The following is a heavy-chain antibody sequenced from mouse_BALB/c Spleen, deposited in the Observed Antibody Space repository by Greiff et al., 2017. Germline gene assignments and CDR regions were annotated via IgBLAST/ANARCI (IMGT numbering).Heavy chain of an antibody. CDR1: GYSITSDYA. J-gene: IGHJ2*01. Sequence: EVMLVESGPGLVKPSQSLSLTCTVTGYSITSDYAWNWIRQFPGNKLEWMGYISYSGSTSYNPSLKSRISITRDTSKNQFFLQLNSVTTEDTATYYCARDYGSQYYFDYWGQGTTLTVSS. D-gene: IGHD1-1*01. CDR2: ISYSGST. V-gene: IGHV3-2*02. CDR3: ARDYGSQYYFDY.